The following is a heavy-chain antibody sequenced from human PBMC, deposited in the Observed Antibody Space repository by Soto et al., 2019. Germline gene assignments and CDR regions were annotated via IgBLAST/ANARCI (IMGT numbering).Heavy chain of an antibody. CDR2: ISAYNGNT. Sequence: GASVKVSCKASGYTFTSYGISWVRQAPGQGLEWMGWISAYNGNTNYAQKLQGRVTMTTDTSTSTAYMELSSLRSEDTAVYYCARDPIIAAAGKGYYYYGMDVWGQGTTVTVSS. V-gene: IGHV1-18*01. CDR1: GYTFTSYG. D-gene: IGHD6-13*01. CDR3: ARDPIIAAAGKGYYYYGMDV. J-gene: IGHJ6*02.